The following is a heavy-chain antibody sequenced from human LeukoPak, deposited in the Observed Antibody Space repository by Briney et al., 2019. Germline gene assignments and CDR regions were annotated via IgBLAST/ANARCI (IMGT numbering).Heavy chain of an antibody. CDR1: GYTFTSNA. J-gene: IGHJ4*02. V-gene: IGHV7-4-1*02. Sequence: ASVKVSCKASGYTFTSNALGWVRQAPGQGLEWMGWINTNTGNPTYAQGFTGRFVFSLDTSDNTAYLQVSSLQAEDTAVYYCASFFCTSGLCYYLDYWGQGTLVTVSS. CDR3: ASFFCTSGLCYYLDY. D-gene: IGHD2-8*01. CDR2: INTNTGNP.